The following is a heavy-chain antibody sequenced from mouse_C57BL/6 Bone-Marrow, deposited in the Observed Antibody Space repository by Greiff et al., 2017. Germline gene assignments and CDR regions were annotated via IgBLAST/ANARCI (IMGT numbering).Heavy chain of an antibody. CDR1: GYTFTDYN. Sequence: EVQVVESGPELVKPGASVKIPCKASGYTFTDYNMDWVKQSHGKSLEWIGDINPNNGGTIYNQKFKGKATLTVDKSSSTAYMELRSLTSEDTAIYYCARSGMITGYYYAMDYWGQGTSVTVSS. J-gene: IGHJ4*01. CDR2: INPNNGGT. CDR3: ARSGMITGYYYAMDY. V-gene: IGHV1-18*01. D-gene: IGHD2-4*01.